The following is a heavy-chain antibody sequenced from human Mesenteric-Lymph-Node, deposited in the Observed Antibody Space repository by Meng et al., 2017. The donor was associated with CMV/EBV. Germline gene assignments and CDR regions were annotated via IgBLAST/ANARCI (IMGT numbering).Heavy chain of an antibody. J-gene: IGHJ4*02. V-gene: IGHV1-2*06. CDR2: INPKTGGR. CDR3: ARDRDTDWYSPFDY. Sequence: QVQLVQSGAEVKKPGASVRVSGKASGYTFIDYYINWVRQAPGQGLEWMGRINPKTGGRSYAQNFQGRVTMTRDTSINTAYMEVNRLNSDDTAMYYCARDRDTDWYSPFDYWGPGTLVTVSS. CDR1: GYTFIDYY. D-gene: IGHD3-9*01.